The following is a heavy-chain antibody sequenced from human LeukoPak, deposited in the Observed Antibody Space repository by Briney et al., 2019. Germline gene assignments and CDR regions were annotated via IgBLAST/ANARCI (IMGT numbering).Heavy chain of an antibody. CDR2: IYHSGST. J-gene: IGHJ4*02. CDR3: ARGYCSGGSCYPFDY. V-gene: IGHV4-30-2*01. Sequence: SETLSLTCAVSGGSISSGGYSWSWIRQPPGKGLEWIGYIYHSGSTYYNPSLKSRVTISVDRSKNQFSLKLSSVAAADTAVYYCARGYCSGGSCYPFDYWGQGTLVTVSS. CDR1: GGSISSGGYS. D-gene: IGHD2-15*01.